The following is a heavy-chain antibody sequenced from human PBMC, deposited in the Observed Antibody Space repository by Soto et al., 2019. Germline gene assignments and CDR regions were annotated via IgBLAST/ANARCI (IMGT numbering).Heavy chain of an antibody. CDR3: AKNWNYLNYYYYYMDV. J-gene: IGHJ6*03. D-gene: IGHD1-7*01. CDR1: GFSFGIYS. V-gene: IGHV3-23*01. CDR2: ISGSGAGSAGTT. Sequence: GSLRLSCAASGFSFGIYSMNWVRQAPGKGLEWVSTISGSGAGSAGTTYYADSVKGRFTISRDNSKNTPYLQMNSLRAEDTAVYYCAKNWNYLNYYYYYMDVWGKGTTVTVSS.